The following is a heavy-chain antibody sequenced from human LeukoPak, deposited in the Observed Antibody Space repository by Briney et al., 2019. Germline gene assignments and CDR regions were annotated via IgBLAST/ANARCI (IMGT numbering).Heavy chain of an antibody. CDR2: ISGSGGST. Sequence: TGGSLRLSCAASGFTFSSYAMSWVRQAPGKGLEWVSAISGSGGSTYYADSVKGRFTISRDNSKNTLYLQMNSLRAEDTAVYYCAKGKYSSPASYYYYGMDVWGQGTTVTVSS. J-gene: IGHJ6*02. V-gene: IGHV3-23*01. CDR3: AKGKYSSPASYYYYGMDV. D-gene: IGHD6-6*01. CDR1: GFTFSSYA.